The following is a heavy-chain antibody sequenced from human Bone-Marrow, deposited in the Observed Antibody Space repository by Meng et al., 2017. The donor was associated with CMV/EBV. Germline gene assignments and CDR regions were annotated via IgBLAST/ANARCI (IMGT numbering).Heavy chain of an antibody. V-gene: IGHV1-69*05. CDR2: VVPIFERP. CDR1: GGTFSNHA. CDR3: ATYSGSGSYPYYFDS. J-gene: IGHJ4*02. Sequence: SGGTFSNHAVSWVRQAHGQGLEWMGGVVPIFERPNYAQRFQGRLTITTDASTSTADMELRSLRSEDTAVYYCATYSGSGSYPYYFDSWGQGTLVTVSS. D-gene: IGHD3-10*01.